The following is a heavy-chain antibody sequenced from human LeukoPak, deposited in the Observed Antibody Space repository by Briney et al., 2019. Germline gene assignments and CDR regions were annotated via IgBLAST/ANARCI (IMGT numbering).Heavy chain of an antibody. V-gene: IGHV3-9*01. CDR3: AKDGSSRSSYLNY. CDR2: ISWNSGTI. Sequence: GRSLRLSCAASGFTFDDYAMHWVRQAPGKGLEWVSGISWNSGTIGYADSVKGRFTISRDNAKNSLYLQMNSLRAEDTAFYYCAKDGSSRSSYLNYWGQGTLVTVSS. D-gene: IGHD6-6*01. J-gene: IGHJ4*02. CDR1: GFTFDDYA.